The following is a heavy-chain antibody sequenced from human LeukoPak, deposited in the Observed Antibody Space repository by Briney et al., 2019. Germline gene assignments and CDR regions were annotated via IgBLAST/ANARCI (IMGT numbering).Heavy chain of an antibody. V-gene: IGHV3-23*01. D-gene: IGHD6-6*01. CDR3: AKDGDSSSSGYYYFYMDV. Sequence: GGSLRLSCAASGFTFSSYAMSWVRQAPGKGLEWVSAISGSGGSTYYADSVKRRFTISRDNSKNTLYLQMNSLRAEDTAVYYCAKDGDSSSSGYYYFYMDVWGKGTTVTVSS. CDR1: GFTFSSYA. CDR2: ISGSGGST. J-gene: IGHJ6*03.